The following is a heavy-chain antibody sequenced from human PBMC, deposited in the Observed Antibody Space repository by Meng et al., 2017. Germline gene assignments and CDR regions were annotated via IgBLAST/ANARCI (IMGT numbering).Heavy chain of an antibody. V-gene: IGHV4-34*01. D-gene: IGHD3-22*01. J-gene: IGHJ4*02. CDR2: INHSGST. CDR1: GGSFSGYY. CDR3: ARVTPPKLYYYDSSGYYHVGFDY. Sequence: LRLSCAVYGGSFSGYYWSWIRQPPGKGLEWIGEINHSGSTNYNPSLKSRVTISVDTSKNQFSLKLSSVTAADTAVYYCARVTPPKLYYYDSSGYYHVGFDYWGQGTLVTVSS.